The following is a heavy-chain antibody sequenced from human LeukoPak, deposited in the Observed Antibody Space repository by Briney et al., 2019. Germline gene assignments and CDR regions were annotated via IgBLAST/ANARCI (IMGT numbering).Heavy chain of an antibody. CDR1: GYTFTSYA. Sequence: ASVKVSCKASGYTFTSYAMHWVRQAPGQRLEWMGWINAGNGNTKYPQKFQGRVTITRDTSASTAYMELSSLRSEDTAVYYCARDRDRSTMVRGISHWFDPWGQGTLVTVSS. CDR2: INAGNGNT. V-gene: IGHV1-3*01. CDR3: ARDRDRSTMVRGISHWFDP. J-gene: IGHJ5*02. D-gene: IGHD3-10*01.